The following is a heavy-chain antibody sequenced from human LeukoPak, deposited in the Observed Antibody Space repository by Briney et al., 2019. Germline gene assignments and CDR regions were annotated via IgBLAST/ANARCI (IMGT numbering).Heavy chain of an antibody. CDR3: ARGHRWELLGGGYYMDV. D-gene: IGHD1-26*01. CDR2: INPNSGGT. J-gene: IGHJ6*03. CDR1: GYTFTGYY. V-gene: IGHV1-2*02. Sequence: ASVKVSCKASGYTFTGYYMHWVRQAPGQGLEWMGWINPNSGGTNYAQKFQGRVTMTRDTSISTVYMELSRLRSDDTAVYYCARGHRWELLGGGYYMDVWGKGTTVAVSS.